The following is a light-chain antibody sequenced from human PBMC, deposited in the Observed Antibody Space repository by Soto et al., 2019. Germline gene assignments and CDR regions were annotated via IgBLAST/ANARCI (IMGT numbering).Light chain of an antibody. Sequence: QSALAQPPSAAGSPGQSVTISCTGTSSDVGGYNYVTWYQQHPGKAPKVILYGVSERPSGVPDRFSGSKSGNTASLTVSGLQPEDEADFYCCSYAGRNTVVFGGGTKLTVL. J-gene: IGLJ2*01. CDR1: SSDVGGYNY. V-gene: IGLV2-8*01. CDR3: CSYAGRNTVV. CDR2: GVS.